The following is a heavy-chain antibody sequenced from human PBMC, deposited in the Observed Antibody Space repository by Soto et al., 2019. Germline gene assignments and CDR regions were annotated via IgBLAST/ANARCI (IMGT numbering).Heavy chain of an antibody. D-gene: IGHD1-26*01. CDR3: AIGLGREDY. J-gene: IGHJ4*02. CDR2: ISSSSSTI. V-gene: IGHV3-48*01. CDR1: GFTFSSYS. Sequence: GGSLRLSCAASGFTFSSYSMNWVRQAPGKGLEWVSYISSSSSTIYYADSVKGRFTISRDNAKNSLYLQMNSLRAEDTAVYYCAIGLGREDYWGQGTLVTVSS.